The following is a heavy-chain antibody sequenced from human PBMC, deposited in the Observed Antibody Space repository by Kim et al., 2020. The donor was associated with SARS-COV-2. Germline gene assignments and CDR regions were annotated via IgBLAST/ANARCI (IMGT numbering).Heavy chain of an antibody. CDR2: IYYSGST. J-gene: IGHJ3*02. CDR3: ARSIAAAGTRAFDI. CDR1: GGSISSSSYY. Sequence: SETLSLTCTVSGGSISSSSYYWGWIRQPPGKGLEWIGSIYYSGSTYYNPSLKSRVTISVDTSKNQFSLKLSSVTAADTAVYYCARSIAAAGTRAFDIWGQGTMVTVSS. D-gene: IGHD6-13*01. V-gene: IGHV4-39*01.